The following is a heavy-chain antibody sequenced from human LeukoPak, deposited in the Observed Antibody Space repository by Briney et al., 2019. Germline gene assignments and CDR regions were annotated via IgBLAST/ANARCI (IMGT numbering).Heavy chain of an antibody. J-gene: IGHJ5*02. D-gene: IGHD3-22*01. CDR1: GGTFNSYA. Sequence: ASVNVSCKASGGTFNSYAISWVRQAPGQGLEWMGGIIPIFGTANYAQKVQGRVTITTDESTTTAYMELSSLRSEDTAVYYCARARSPSSGYLLRDHNWFDPWGQGTLDTVSS. CDR2: IIPIFGTA. V-gene: IGHV1-69*05. CDR3: ARARSPSSGYLLRDHNWFDP.